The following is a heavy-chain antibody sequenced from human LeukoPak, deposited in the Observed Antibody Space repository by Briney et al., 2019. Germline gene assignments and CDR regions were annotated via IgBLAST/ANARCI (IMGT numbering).Heavy chain of an antibody. CDR1: GYTFTSYG. V-gene: IGHV1-18*01. CDR3: ARASIYYDSSGYYYDNFDY. D-gene: IGHD3-22*01. Sequence: ASVKASCKASGYTFTSYGISWVRQAPGQGLEWMGWISAYNGNTNYAQKLQGRVTMTTDTSTSTAYMELRSLRSDDTAVYYCARASIYYDSSGYYYDNFDYWGQGTLVTVSS. J-gene: IGHJ4*02. CDR2: ISAYNGNT.